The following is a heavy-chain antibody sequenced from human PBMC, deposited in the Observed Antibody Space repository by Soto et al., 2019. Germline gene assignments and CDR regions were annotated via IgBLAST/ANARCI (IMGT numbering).Heavy chain of an antibody. V-gene: IGHV3-72*01. CDR2: ARNDPRARTT. D-gene: IGHD6-13*01. Sequence: EMQLVESGGGWFQLGGPLRLSWEALGFPFIDYHWGWFRQAPGKGLEWIGRARNDPRARTTQHAASVRGRFITSRDDSENSLYLQMNSLKTEDTAVYYCVGSLQYWGQGTLVTVSS. CDR1: GFPFIDYH. CDR3: VGSLQY. J-gene: IGHJ4*02.